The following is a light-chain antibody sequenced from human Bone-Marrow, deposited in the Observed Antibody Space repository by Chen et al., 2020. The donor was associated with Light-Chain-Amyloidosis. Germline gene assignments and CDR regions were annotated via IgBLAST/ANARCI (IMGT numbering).Light chain of an antibody. CDR1: DLPTKY. V-gene: IGLV3-25*03. J-gene: IGLJ2*01. CDR2: RDT. CDR3: QSTDSSGTYEVI. Sequence: SYELTQTPSLSVSSGQTARITCSGDDLPTKYAYWYQQKTGQAPVLVIHRDTERPSGISERFSGSSSGTTATLTISGVQAEDEDDYHCQSTDSSGTYEVIFGGGTKLTVL.